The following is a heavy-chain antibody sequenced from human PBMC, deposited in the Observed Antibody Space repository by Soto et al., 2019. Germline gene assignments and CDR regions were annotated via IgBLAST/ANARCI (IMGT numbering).Heavy chain of an antibody. J-gene: IGHJ3*02. V-gene: IGHV1-69*13. D-gene: IGHD3-22*01. CDR3: ARGSRSYYYDSSGYPTPGAFDI. Sequence: GASVKVSCKASGGTFSSHAISWVRQAPGQGLEWMGGIIPIFGTANYAQKFQGRVTITADESTSTAYMELSSLRSEDTAVYYCARGSRSYYYDSSGYPTPGAFDIWGQGTMVTVSS. CDR2: IIPIFGTA. CDR1: GGTFSSHA.